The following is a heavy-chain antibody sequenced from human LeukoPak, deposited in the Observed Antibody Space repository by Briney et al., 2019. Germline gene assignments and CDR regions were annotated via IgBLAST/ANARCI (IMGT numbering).Heavy chain of an antibody. CDR1: GGTFSSYA. J-gene: IGHJ5*02. Sequence: SVKVSCKASGGTFSSYAISWVRQAPGQGLEWMGGIIPIFGTANYAQKFQGRVTITTDESTSTAYMELSSLRSEDTAVYYCASYGYDSSGYGDHWGQGTLVTVSS. V-gene: IGHV1-69*05. D-gene: IGHD3-22*01. CDR2: IIPIFGTA. CDR3: ASYGYDSSGYGDH.